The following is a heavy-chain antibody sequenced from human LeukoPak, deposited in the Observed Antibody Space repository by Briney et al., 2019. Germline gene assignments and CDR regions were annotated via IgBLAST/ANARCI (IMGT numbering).Heavy chain of an antibody. CDR2: INHSGST. Sequence: SETLSLTCTVSGYSITSGYYWGWIRQSPGNGLEWIGSINHSGSTYYNPSLKSRVTISVDTSNNHFSLKLNSVTAADTAVYYCARHRPNGYHDYWGQGTLVTVSS. CDR3: ARHRPNGYHDY. D-gene: IGHD3-22*01. J-gene: IGHJ4*02. CDR1: GYSITSGYY. V-gene: IGHV4-38-2*02.